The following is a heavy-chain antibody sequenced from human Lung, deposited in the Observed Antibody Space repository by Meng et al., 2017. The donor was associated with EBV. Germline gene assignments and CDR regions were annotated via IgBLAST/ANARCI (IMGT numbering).Heavy chain of an antibody. V-gene: IGHV1-3*01. J-gene: IGHJ4*02. CDR2: INAGNGNT. Sequence: QVQLVQAGAEVKKPGASGKVSCKASGYTFTSYAMHWVRQAPGQRLEWMGWINAGNGNTKYSQKFQGRVTITRDTSASTAYMELSSLRSEDTAVYYCARVGGSYYEVVDYCGQGTLSNVSS. CDR1: GYTFTSYA. D-gene: IGHD1-26*01. CDR3: ARVGGSYYEVVDY.